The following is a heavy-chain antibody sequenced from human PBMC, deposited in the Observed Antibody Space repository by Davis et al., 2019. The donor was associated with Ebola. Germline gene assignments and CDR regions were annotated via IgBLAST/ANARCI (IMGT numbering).Heavy chain of an antibody. Sequence: PGGSLRLSCAASGFTFSDYSMNWVRLAPGKGLEWVSYISSSSTFIYYADSVKGRFTISRDNSKNTLYLQMNSLRTEDTAVYYCARKGSLDYWGQGTLVTVSS. J-gene: IGHJ4*02. V-gene: IGHV3-21*01. CDR2: ISSSSTFI. CDR3: ARKGSLDY. D-gene: IGHD2-15*01. CDR1: GFTFSDYS.